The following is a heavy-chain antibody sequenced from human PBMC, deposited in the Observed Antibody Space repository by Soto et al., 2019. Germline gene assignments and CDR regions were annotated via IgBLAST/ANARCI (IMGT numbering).Heavy chain of an antibody. J-gene: IGHJ6*03. CDR1: GDSVSSNSAA. Sequence: SQTLSLTCVISGDSVSSNSAAWNWIRQSPSRGLEWLGRTYYRSKWYNDYAVSVKSRITINPDTSKNQFSLQLNSVTPEDTAVYYCARVVSRRGIAAAGPYYYYYMDVWGKGTTVTVSS. CDR3: ARVVSRRGIAAAGPYYYYYMDV. D-gene: IGHD6-13*01. V-gene: IGHV6-1*01. CDR2: TYYRSKWYN.